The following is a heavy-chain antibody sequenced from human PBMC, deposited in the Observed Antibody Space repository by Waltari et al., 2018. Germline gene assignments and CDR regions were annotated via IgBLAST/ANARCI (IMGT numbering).Heavy chain of an antibody. J-gene: IGHJ2*01. Sequence: QVQLQESGPGLVKPSQTLSLTCTVSGGSISSGGYYWSWIRQHPGKGLEWIGYIYYSGSTYYNPSLKSRVTISVDTSKNQFSLKLSSVTAADTAVYYCATAIAAAGHLYWYFDLWGRGTLVTVSS. D-gene: IGHD6-13*01. V-gene: IGHV4-31*03. CDR3: ATAIAAAGHLYWYFDL. CDR1: GGSISSGGYY. CDR2: IYYSGST.